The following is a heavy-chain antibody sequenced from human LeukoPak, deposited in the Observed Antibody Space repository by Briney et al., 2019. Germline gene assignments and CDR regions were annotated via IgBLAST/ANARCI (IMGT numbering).Heavy chain of an antibody. D-gene: IGHD3-22*01. V-gene: IGHV3-33*01. CDR1: GFTFSSYG. Sequence: PGGTLRLSCAASGFTFSSYGMHWVRQAPGKGLEWVAVIWYDGSNKYYADSVKGRFTISRDNSKNTLYLQMNSLRAEDTAVYYCARDRRTYYYDSSGYGLDYWGQGTLVTVSS. CDR2: IWYDGSNK. J-gene: IGHJ4*02. CDR3: ARDRRTYYYDSSGYGLDY.